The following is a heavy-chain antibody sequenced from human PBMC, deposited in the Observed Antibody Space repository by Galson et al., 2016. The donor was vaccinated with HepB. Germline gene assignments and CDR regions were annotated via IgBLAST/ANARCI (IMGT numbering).Heavy chain of an antibody. CDR1: GYTFDRSG. J-gene: IGHJ4*02. CDR3: ATAGEAVAAFGF. D-gene: IGHD6-19*01. CDR2: ISAYNGQT. Sequence: SVKVSCKASGYTFDRSGVSWVRQAPGQGLEWMGWISAYNGQTNYAQKFQGRVTLTTETSTTTVYMELTSLRFDDTAMYYCATAGEAVAAFGFWGQGTLVTVSS. V-gene: IGHV1-18*01.